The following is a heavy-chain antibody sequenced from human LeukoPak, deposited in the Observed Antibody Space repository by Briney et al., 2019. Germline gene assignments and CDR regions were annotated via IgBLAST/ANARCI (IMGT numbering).Heavy chain of an antibody. Sequence: SETLSLTCTVSGGSLSNYYWSWNRQPPRKGLEWIGYIYYRGRTNYKPSLQSRVTISVDTSKNQLSLKLSSVTAADTAVYYCARTTEAHSWQTRYYSYYLDVWGKGTTVTVPS. D-gene: IGHD6-13*01. V-gene: IGHV4-59*01. J-gene: IGHJ6*03. CDR3: ARTTEAHSWQTRYYSYYLDV. CDR1: GGSLSNYY. CDR2: IYYRGRT.